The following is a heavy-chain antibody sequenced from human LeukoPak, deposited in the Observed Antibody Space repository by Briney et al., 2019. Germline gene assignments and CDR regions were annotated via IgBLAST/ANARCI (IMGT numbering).Heavy chain of an antibody. V-gene: IGHV3-30*04. J-gene: IGHJ4*02. D-gene: IGHD2-2*01. CDR3: ARGTAYGGVVPAAMPYYFDY. CDR1: GFTFSSYA. Sequence: GGSLRLSRAASGFTFSSYAMHWVRQAPGKGLEWVAVISYDGSNKYYADSVKGRFTISRDNSKNTLYLQMNSLRAEDTAVYYCARGTAYGGVVPAAMPYYFDYWGQGTLVTVSS. CDR2: ISYDGSNK.